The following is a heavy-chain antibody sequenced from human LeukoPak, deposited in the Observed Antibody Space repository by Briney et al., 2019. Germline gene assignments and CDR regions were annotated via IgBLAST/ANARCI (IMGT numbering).Heavy chain of an antibody. CDR1: GFTFSTYA. D-gene: IGHD3-10*01. Sequence: GGSLRLSCAASGFTFSTYAINWFRQAPGKGLEYVSAISSNGGSTYYANSVKGRFTISRDNSKNTVYLKMGSLRAEDMAVYYCARGRGGSGSYYLDYWGQGTLVTVSS. CDR3: ARGRGGSGSYYLDY. CDR2: ISSNGGST. J-gene: IGHJ4*02. V-gene: IGHV3-64*01.